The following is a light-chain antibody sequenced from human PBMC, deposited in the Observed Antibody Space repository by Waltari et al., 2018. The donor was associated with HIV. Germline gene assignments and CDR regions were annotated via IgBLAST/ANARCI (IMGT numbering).Light chain of an antibody. CDR3: ATWDDTPTGHVL. CDR1: TSNIGTNV. J-gene: IGLJ2*01. CDR2: SNY. V-gene: IGLV1-44*01. Sequence: QSVLAQPPSVSGTPGQRVTISCSGTTSNIGTNVVNWYQQVPGTAPKLLMSSNYQRPAGVPDRFAGVKSGNSASLAINGLQSEDEADYYCATWDDTPTGHVLFGGGTKVTVL.